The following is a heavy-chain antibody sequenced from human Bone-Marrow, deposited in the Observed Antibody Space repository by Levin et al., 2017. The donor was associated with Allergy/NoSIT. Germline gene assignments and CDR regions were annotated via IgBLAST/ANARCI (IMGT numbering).Heavy chain of an antibody. CDR2: VSGYNGNT. CDR1: GYNFANYA. D-gene: IGHD4-23*01. CDR3: ARDDYGGDTAADY. V-gene: IGHV1-18*01. Sequence: PGASVKVSCKTSGYNFANYAITWVRQAPGQGLEWMGWVSGYNGNTNSAQKFQGRVTMTMDTSTTTAYMEVKNLQYDDTAVYYCARDDYGGDTAADYWGQGTLVIVSS. J-gene: IGHJ4*02.